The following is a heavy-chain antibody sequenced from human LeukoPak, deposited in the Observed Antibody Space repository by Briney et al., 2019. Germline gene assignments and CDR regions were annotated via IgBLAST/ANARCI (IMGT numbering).Heavy chain of an antibody. V-gene: IGHV1-8*01. CDR1: GYTFTSYD. CDR2: MNPNSGNT. CDR3: ARGQTGSVRYFDWLLSPHDAFDI. D-gene: IGHD3-9*01. J-gene: IGHJ3*02. Sequence: GASVKVSCKASGYTFTSYDINWVRQATGQGLEWMGWMNPNSGNTGYAQKFQGRVTMTRNTSISTAYMELSSLRSEDTAVYYCARGQTGSVRYFDWLLSPHDAFDIWGQGTMVTVSS.